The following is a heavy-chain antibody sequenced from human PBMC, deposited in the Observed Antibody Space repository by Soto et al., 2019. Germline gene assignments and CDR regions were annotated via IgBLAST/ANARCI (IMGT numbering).Heavy chain of an antibody. CDR2: IYYSGST. D-gene: IGHD6-19*01. J-gene: IGHJ4*02. V-gene: IGHV4-31*03. CDR3: ARGARVAGTFRPPGAADY. Sequence: QVQLQESGPGLVKPSQTLSLTCTVSGGSISSGGYYWSWIRQHPGKGLEWIGYIYYSGSTYYNPSPKSRVTLSVGTSKNQFPLQLSSVTAADTAVYYCARGARVAGTFRPPGAADYWGQGTLVTVSS. CDR1: GGSISSGGYY.